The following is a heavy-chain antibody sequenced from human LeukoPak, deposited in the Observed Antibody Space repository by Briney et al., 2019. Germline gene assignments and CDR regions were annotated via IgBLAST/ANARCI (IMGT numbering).Heavy chain of an antibody. Sequence: GGSLGLSCAASGFTFSSYAMSWVRQAPGKGLEWVSAISGSGGSTYYADSVKGRFTISRDNSKNTLYLQMNSLRAEDTAVYYCAKDHVRSIVVVIKGGRDYWGQGTLVTVSS. CDR1: GFTFSSYA. J-gene: IGHJ4*02. D-gene: IGHD3-22*01. V-gene: IGHV3-23*01. CDR2: ISGSGGST. CDR3: AKDHVRSIVVVIKGGRDY.